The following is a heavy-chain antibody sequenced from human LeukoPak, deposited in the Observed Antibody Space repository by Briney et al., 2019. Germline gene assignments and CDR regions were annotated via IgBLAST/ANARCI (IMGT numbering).Heavy chain of an antibody. CDR2: IKSKTDGGTT. CDR1: GFTFSNAW. Sequence: GGSLRLSCAASGFTFSNAWMSWVRQAPGKGLEWVGRIKSKTDGGTTDYAAPVKGRFTISRDDSKNTLYLQMNSLKTEDTAVYYCTTDLVVPAEGDYYYMDVWGKGTTVTVSS. CDR3: TTDLVVPAEGDYYYMDV. V-gene: IGHV3-15*01. J-gene: IGHJ6*03. D-gene: IGHD2-2*01.